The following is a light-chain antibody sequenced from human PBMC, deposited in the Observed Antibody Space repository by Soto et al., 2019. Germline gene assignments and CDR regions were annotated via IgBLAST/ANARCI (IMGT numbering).Light chain of an antibody. Sequence: DIQMTQSPSSLSASVGDRVTITCRASQSISSYLNWYQQKPGKAPKLLIYAASSWQSGVPSRFSGSGSGTDVTLTISSLQPEDFATYYCQQSYSTPRTFGQGTKVEIK. CDR3: QQSYSTPRT. V-gene: IGKV1-39*01. CDR1: QSISSY. J-gene: IGKJ1*01. CDR2: AAS.